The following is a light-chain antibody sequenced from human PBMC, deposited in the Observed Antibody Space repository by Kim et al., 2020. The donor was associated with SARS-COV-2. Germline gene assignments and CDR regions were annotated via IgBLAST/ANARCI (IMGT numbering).Light chain of an antibody. CDR3: QQYHDYPPT. CDR2: AAY. CDR1: QHISRW. Sequence: DIQMTQSPSSLAASVGDRVTITCRASQHISRWLVWYQQKPDKAPTSLIYAAYTLRSGVTSRFSGSISGTEFTLTITSLQPEDFATYYCQQYHDYPPTFGGGTKVDIK. V-gene: IGKV1D-16*01. J-gene: IGKJ4*01.